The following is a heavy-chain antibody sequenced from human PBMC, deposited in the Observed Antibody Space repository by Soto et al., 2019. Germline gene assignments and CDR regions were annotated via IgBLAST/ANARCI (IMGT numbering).Heavy chain of an antibody. CDR2: IIPIFGTP. CDR3: ARPLERGYTYGFIY. CDR1: GGTFSSYG. D-gene: IGHD5-18*01. J-gene: IGHJ4*02. Sequence: QVQLVQSGAEVKKPGSSVKVSCKASGGTFSSYGISWVRQAPGQGLEWMGGIIPIFGTPNYAQQFQGRVTITADQSTRTAYMELSSLRSDEKAVYYCARPLERGYTYGFIYRGQGTLDTVSS. V-gene: IGHV1-69*01.